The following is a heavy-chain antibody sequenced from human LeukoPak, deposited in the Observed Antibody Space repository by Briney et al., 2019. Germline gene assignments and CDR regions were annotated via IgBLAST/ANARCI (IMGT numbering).Heavy chain of an antibody. CDR1: GGSISSGDYY. V-gene: IGHV4-30-4*01. CDR2: TYYSGST. J-gene: IGHJ5*02. D-gene: IGHD3-22*01. CDR3: ARPYYYDSRIDP. Sequence: SQTLSLTCTVSGGSISSGDYYWSWIRQPPGKGLEWIGYTYYSGSTYYNPSLRNRVSISVDTSKNQFSLNLSSVTAADTAVYYCARPYYYDSRIDPWGQGTLVTVSS.